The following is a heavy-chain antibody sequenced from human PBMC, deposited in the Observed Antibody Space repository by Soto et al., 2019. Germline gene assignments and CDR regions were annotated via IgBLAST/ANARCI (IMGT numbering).Heavy chain of an antibody. V-gene: IGHV1-69*01. CDR3: ARDSVSGYDSGGAFDI. CDR2: IIPIFGTS. J-gene: IGHJ3*02. CDR1: GGTFSSYA. Sequence: QVQLVQSGAEVKKPVSSVKVSCKASGGTFSSYAISWVRQAPGQGLEWMGGIIPIFGTSNYAQKFQGRVTITADESTSTAYMELSSLRSEDTAVYYCARDSVSGYDSGGAFDIWGQGTMVTVSS. D-gene: IGHD5-12*01.